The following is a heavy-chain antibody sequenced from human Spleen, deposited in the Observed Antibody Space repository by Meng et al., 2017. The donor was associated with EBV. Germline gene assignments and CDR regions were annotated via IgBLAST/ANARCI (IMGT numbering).Heavy chain of an antibody. Sequence: QVQLGEQGGGVVHAGRCLRRSCAASGFTFNTYAMHWVRKAPGKGLEWGALLSYDKYNKYYADSVKGRFTIYRDNSKTTLYLQMNSLRPEDTALYYCARDLSGRFDPWGQGTLVTVSS. CDR3: ARDLSGRFDP. J-gene: IGHJ5*02. CDR1: GFTFNTYA. V-gene: IGHV3-30-3*01. CDR2: LSYDKYNK. D-gene: IGHD1-26*01.